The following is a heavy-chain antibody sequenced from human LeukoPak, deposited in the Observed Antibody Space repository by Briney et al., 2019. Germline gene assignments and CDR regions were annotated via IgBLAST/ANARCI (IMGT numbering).Heavy chain of an antibody. CDR3: ARDRTIGELVDY. D-gene: IGHD3-10*01. CDR1: GFTFSDYS. V-gene: IGHV3-30*02. J-gene: IGHJ4*02. Sequence: GGSLRLSCAASGFTFSDYSMHWVRQAPGKGLNWVAFIRYDGNNKYYADSVKGRFTISRDNAKNSLYLQMNSLRAEDTAAYYCARDRTIGELVDYWGQGTLVTVSS. CDR2: IRYDGNNK.